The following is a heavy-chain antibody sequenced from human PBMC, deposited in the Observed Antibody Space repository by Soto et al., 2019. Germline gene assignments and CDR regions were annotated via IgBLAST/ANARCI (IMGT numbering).Heavy chain of an antibody. CDR1: GFTFTISA. D-gene: IGHD2-15*01. V-gene: IGHV1-58*01. CDR2: IVVGSGNT. J-gene: IGHJ6*02. Sequence: SVKVSCKASGFTFTISAVQWVRQARGQRLEWIGWIVVGSGNTNYAQKFQERVTITRDMSTSTAYMELSSLRSEDTAVYYCAADLVYCSGGSCYSDYYYYGMDVWGQGTTVTVSS. CDR3: AADLVYCSGGSCYSDYYYYGMDV.